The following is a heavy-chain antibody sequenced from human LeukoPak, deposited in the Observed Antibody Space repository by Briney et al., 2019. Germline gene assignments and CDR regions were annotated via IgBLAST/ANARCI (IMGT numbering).Heavy chain of an antibody. CDR1: GFTFSTYA. CDR2: ISGSGGST. V-gene: IGHV3-23*01. J-gene: IGHJ4*02. D-gene: IGHD3-10*01. Sequence: GGSLRLSCAASGFTFSTYAMSWVRQAPGKGVEWVSGISGSGGSTYYADSVKGRFTISRDNSQNTLYLQMNSLRGEDTAVYSCAKTPQGSHWVDFDYWGQGTLVTVSS. CDR3: AKTPQGSHWVDFDY.